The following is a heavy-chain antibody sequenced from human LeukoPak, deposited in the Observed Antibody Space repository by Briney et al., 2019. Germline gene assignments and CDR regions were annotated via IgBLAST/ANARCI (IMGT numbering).Heavy chain of an antibody. CDR3: ARHRYCSGSSCYRYNWFDP. Sequence: SETLSLTCTVSGGSISSTSYSWGWIRQPPGKGLEWIGGIYYSGSTFYNPSLMSRVTISVDTSKNQFSLRLSSVTATDTAVFYCARHRYCSGSSCYRYNWFDPWGQGTLVTVSS. CDR2: IYYSGST. J-gene: IGHJ5*02. CDR1: GGSISSTSYS. V-gene: IGHV4-39*01. D-gene: IGHD2-15*01.